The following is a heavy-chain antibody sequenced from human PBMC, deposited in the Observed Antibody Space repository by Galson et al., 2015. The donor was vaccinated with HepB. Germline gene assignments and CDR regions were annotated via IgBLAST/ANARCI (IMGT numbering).Heavy chain of an antibody. CDR2: ISASGDST. Sequence: SLRLACAASGFKFSSYATTWVRQAPGKGLEWVASISASGDSTYYADSLKGRFFLSRDNSKNTLFLHLNNLRVEDTAVYYCTKLTGYYGPSDAFDFWGQGTVVTVSS. CDR1: GFKFSSYA. V-gene: IGHV3-23*01. CDR3: TKLTGYYGPSDAFDF. J-gene: IGHJ3*01. D-gene: IGHD3-9*01.